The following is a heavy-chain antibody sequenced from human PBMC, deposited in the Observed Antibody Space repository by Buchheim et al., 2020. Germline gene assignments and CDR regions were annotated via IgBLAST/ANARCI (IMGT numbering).Heavy chain of an antibody. J-gene: IGHJ6*03. V-gene: IGHV5-51*01. CDR1: GYDFTNYW. CDR3: ASQNGDYIGNSYMDV. Sequence: EVQLVQSGAEVKKPGESLKISCKGSGYDFTNYWIGWVRQMPGKGLEWMGIIYPGDSDTKSSPSFQGQVTIPATQPITTAYLQWSSLKASDTAMYYCASQNGDYIGNSYMDVWAKGTT. D-gene: IGHD4-17*01. CDR2: IYPGDSDT.